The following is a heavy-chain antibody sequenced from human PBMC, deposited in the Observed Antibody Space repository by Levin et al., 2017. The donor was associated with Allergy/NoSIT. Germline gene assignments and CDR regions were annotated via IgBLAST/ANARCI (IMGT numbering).Heavy chain of an antibody. CDR2: IWFDGSNK. CDR3: VKGAGAFDI. V-gene: IGHV3-33*01. Sequence: GGSLRLSCAASGFNFSNYAIHWVRQAPGKGLEWVAVIWFDGSNKYYADSVKGRFTISRDNSKSTLFLQMNSLRAADTAVYHCVKGAGAFDIWGQGTMVTVSS. CDR1: GFNFSNYA. J-gene: IGHJ3*02. D-gene: IGHD6-19*01.